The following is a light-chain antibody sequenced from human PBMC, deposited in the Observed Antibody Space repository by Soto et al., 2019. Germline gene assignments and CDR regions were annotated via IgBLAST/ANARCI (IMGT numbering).Light chain of an antibody. V-gene: IGKV4-1*01. Sequence: DIVMTQSPDSLAVSLGERATINCKSSQSVLYSSNNKNYLAWYQQKPGQPPKLLIYWASTRESGVPDRFSGSGSGTDFTLTISSLQAEDVAVYYCQQGGIGQHTFGQGTKLDIK. J-gene: IGKJ2*01. CDR3: QQGGIGQHT. CDR1: QSVLYSSNNKNY. CDR2: WAS.